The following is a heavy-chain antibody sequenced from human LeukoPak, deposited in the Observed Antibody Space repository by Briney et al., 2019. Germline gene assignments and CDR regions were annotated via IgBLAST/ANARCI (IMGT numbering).Heavy chain of an antibody. CDR3: ARGPKSYGGNERVDY. D-gene: IGHD4-23*01. CDR2: MNPNSGNT. V-gene: IGHV1-8*03. CDR1: GYTFTSYD. Sequence: GESLKISCKGSGYTFTSYDINWVRQATGQGLEWMGWMNPNSGNTGYAQKFQGRVTITRNTSISTAYMELSSLRSEDTAVYYCARGPKSYGGNERVDYWGQGTLVTVSS. J-gene: IGHJ4*02.